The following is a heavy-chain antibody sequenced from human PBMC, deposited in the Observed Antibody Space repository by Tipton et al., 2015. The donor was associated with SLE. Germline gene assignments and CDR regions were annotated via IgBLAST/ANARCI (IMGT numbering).Heavy chain of an antibody. J-gene: IGHJ4*02. V-gene: IGHV4-59*01. CDR2: IRYSGST. D-gene: IGHD3-10*01. Sequence: TLSLTCTVSGGPIGGYYWSWIRQLPGKGLEWVGYIRYSGSTSYNPSLRSQVITSLDMSKKQFSLKVTSVTAADTAVYYCARGDPTYGSGSYYFDYWGQGTLVTVSS. CDR1: GGPIGGYY. CDR3: ARGDPTYGSGSYYFDY.